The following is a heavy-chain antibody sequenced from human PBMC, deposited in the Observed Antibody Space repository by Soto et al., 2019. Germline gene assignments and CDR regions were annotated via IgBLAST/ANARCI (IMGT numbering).Heavy chain of an antibody. CDR1: AVSLSPDH. D-gene: IGHD1-1*01. J-gene: IGHJ4*02. CDR3: ARDKITGLFDY. Sequence: SATLFLISPFYAVSLSPDHWRFIRQLPWKGLEWIGEINHSGSTNYNPSLKSRVTISVDTSKNQFSLKLTSVTAADTAVYYCARDKITGLFDYWGQGTLVTVS. V-gene: IGHV4-34*01. CDR2: INHSGST.